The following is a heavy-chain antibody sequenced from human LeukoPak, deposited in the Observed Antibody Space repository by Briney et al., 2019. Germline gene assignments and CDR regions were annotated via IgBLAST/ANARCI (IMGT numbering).Heavy chain of an antibody. D-gene: IGHD6-13*01. CDR1: GGSISSYY. Sequence: SETLSLTCTVSGGSISSYYWSWIRQPPGKGLEWIGYIYYSGSTNYNPSLKSRVTISVDTSKNQFSLKLSSVTAADTAVYYCARYHTNIAAAGLTYFDYWGQGTLVTVSS. V-gene: IGHV4-59*12. CDR2: IYYSGST. CDR3: ARYHTNIAAAGLTYFDY. J-gene: IGHJ4*02.